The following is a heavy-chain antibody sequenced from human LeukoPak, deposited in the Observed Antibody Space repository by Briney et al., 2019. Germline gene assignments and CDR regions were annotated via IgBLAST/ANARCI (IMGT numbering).Heavy chain of an antibody. J-gene: IGHJ4*02. CDR3: ARDFSYGDSNY. Sequence: SETLSLTCAVYGGSFSGYYWSWIRQPPGKGLEWIGEINHSGGTNYNPSLKSRVTISVDTSKNQFSLKLSSVTAADTAVYYCARDFSYGDSNYWGQGTLVTVSS. CDR1: GGSFSGYY. D-gene: IGHD4-17*01. CDR2: INHSGGT. V-gene: IGHV4-34*01.